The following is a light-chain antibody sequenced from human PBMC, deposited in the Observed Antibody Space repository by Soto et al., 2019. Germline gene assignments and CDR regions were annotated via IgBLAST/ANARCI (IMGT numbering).Light chain of an antibody. J-gene: IGKJ2*01. CDR3: QHFGSSSYT. V-gene: IGKV3-20*01. CDR1: QSISSSY. Sequence: EIVLTQSPGTLSLSPGERATLSCRASQSISSSYLAWYQHKPGQAPRLLIFGASSRATDIPDRFSGSGSGTDFTLTISRLAPEDFAVYYCQHFGSSSYTFGQGTKLELK. CDR2: GAS.